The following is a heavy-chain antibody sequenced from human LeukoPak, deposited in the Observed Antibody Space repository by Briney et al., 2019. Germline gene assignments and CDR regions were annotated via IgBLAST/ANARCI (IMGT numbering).Heavy chain of an antibody. D-gene: IGHD3-3*01. J-gene: IGHJ3*02. V-gene: IGHV3-64*01. CDR1: GFTFSSYA. CDR3: ARATHNYDFWSGYYSDAFDI. Sequence: PGGSLRLSCAASGFTFSSYAMHWVRQAPGKGPEYVSAISSNGGSTYYANSVKGRFTISRDNSKNTLYLQMGSLRAEDMAVHYCARATHNYDFWSGYYSDAFDIWGQGTMVTVSS. CDR2: ISSNGGST.